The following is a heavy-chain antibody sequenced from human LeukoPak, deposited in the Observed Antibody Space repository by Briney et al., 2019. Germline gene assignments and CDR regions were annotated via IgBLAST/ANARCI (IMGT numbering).Heavy chain of an antibody. CDR3: ARDGRAGFLFAD. Sequence: SETLSRTGTVSSVSISGYYWGWLRPPPGKGREWVGYISYSGSNNYNPSLKSRVTISVDTSKIQFSLKLCSVTAADTAIYFCARDGRAGFLFADWGQGTLVTVSS. J-gene: IGHJ4*02. D-gene: IGHD6-19*01. CDR1: SVSISGYY. CDR2: ISYSGSN. V-gene: IGHV4-59*01.